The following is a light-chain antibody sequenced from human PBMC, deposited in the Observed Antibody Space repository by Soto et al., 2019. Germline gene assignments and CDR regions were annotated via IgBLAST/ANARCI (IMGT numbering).Light chain of an antibody. Sequence: QSVLTQPASVSGSPGQSITISCTGTSSDVGGFNYVSWYQQHPGKTPKLLIYEVRLRPTGVSDRFSGSKSYTTASLTVSGLQAEDEADYYCSSFAGTNSFVFGTGTKLTVL. CDR2: EVR. J-gene: IGLJ1*01. CDR1: SSDVGGFNY. V-gene: IGLV2-14*01. CDR3: SSFAGTNSFV.